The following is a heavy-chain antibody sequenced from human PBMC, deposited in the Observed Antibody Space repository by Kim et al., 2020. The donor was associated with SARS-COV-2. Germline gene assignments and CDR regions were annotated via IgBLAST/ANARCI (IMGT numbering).Heavy chain of an antibody. Sequence: SETLSLTCTVSGGSISSYYWSWIRQPPGKGLEWIGYIYYSGSTNYNPSLKSRVTISVDTSKNQFSLKLSSVTAADTAVYYCARGDRRRITGTTEGYAFDIWGQGTMVTVSS. V-gene: IGHV4-59*01. CDR1: GGSISSYY. CDR3: ARGDRRRITGTTEGYAFDI. J-gene: IGHJ3*02. D-gene: IGHD1-20*01. CDR2: IYYSGST.